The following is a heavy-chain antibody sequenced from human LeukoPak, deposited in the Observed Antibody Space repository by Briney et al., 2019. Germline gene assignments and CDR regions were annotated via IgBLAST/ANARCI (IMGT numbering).Heavy chain of an antibody. J-gene: IGHJ4*02. Sequence: ASVKVSCKASGGTFSSYAISWVRQAPGQGLEWTGGIIPIFGTANYAQKFQGRVTITADESTSTAYMELSSLRSEDTAVYYCARDKLEGEPFDYWGQGTLVTVSS. CDR3: ARDKLEGEPFDY. CDR2: IIPIFGTA. D-gene: IGHD1-1*01. V-gene: IGHV1-69*13. CDR1: GGTFSSYA.